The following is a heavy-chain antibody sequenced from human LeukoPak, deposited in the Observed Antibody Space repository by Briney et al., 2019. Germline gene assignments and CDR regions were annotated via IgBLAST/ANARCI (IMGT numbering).Heavy chain of an antibody. CDR3: ARGGGGYSDFDY. J-gene: IGHJ4*02. D-gene: IGHD5-24*01. CDR1: GFTFSSYA. Sequence: GSLRLSCAASGFTFSSYAMSWVRQAPGKGLEWIGSIYYSGSTYYNPSLKSRVTISVDTSKNQFSLKLSSVTAADTAVYYCARGGGGYSDFDYWGQGTLVTVSS. V-gene: IGHV4-39*01. CDR2: IYYSGST.